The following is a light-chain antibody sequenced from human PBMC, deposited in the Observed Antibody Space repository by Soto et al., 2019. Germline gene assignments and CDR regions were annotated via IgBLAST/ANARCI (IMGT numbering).Light chain of an antibody. J-gene: IGLJ1*01. Sequence: QSVLTQPPSVSGSPGQSVAISCTGTSSDIGAYNRVSWCQQPPGTAPKLMIYDVNNRPSGVPDRFSGSKSGNTASLTISGLQADDEADYYCSSFTSSNTYVFGTGTKDTDL. CDR2: DVN. V-gene: IGLV2-18*02. CDR3: SSFTSSNTYV. CDR1: SSDIGAYNR.